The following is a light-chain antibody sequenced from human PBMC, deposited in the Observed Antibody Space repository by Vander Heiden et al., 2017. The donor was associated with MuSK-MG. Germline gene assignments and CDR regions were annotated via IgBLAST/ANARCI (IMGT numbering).Light chain of an antibody. J-gene: IGLJ3*02. CDR2: ADT. V-gene: IGLV1-40*01. CDR3: QSYDSSLSGSV. CDR1: NSNIGAGYD. Sequence: QSVLTQPPSVSGAPGQRVTISCTGSNSNIGAGYDVQWYQQLPGPSPNLLIYADTNRPSGVRDRFSGSKSGTSASLAITGLQAEDEADYYCQSYDSSLSGSVFGGGTKLTVL.